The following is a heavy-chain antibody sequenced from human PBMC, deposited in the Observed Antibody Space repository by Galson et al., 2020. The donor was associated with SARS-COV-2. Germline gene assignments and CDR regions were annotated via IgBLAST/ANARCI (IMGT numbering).Heavy chain of an antibody. Sequence: ASVKVSCKASGYTFTSYGISWVRQAPGQGLEWMGWISAYNGNTNYAQKLQGRVTMTTDTSTSTAYMELRSLRSDDTAVYYCAREIGVRLGSSWSYGYYYYGMDVWGQGTTVTVSS. V-gene: IGHV1-18*01. CDR2: ISAYNGNT. J-gene: IGHJ6*02. CDR1: GYTFTSYG. CDR3: AREIGVRLGSSWSYGYYYYGMDV. D-gene: IGHD6-13*01.